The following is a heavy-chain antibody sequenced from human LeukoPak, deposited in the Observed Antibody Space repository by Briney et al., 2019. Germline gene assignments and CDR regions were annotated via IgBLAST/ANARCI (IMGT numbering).Heavy chain of an antibody. CDR2: IDWDDDK. CDR3: ARTYSSGRVDY. J-gene: IGHJ4*02. CDR1: GISLTTRGLF. D-gene: IGHD6-19*01. Sequence: KSGPALVKPTQTLTLTCTFSGISLTTRGLFVSWIRQPPGKALEWLARIDWDDDKYYSTSLKTRLTISKDTSKNQVVLTMTNMDPVDTATYYCARTYSSGRVDYWGQGTLVTVSS. V-gene: IGHV2-70*11.